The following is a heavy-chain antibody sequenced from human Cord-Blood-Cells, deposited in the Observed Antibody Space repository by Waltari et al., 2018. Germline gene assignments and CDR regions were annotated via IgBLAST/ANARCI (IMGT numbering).Heavy chain of an antibody. V-gene: IGHV4-59*11. CDR1: GGSISSHS. D-gene: IGHD2-2*01. CDR3: ARGGCSSTSCFYYYYGMDV. CDR2: IYYSGST. Sequence: QVQLQESGPGLVKPSETLSLTCTVSGGSISSHSWSWIRQPPRRGLEWIGYIYYSGSTNYNPSLKSRVTISVDTSKNQFSLKLSSVTAADTAVYYCARGGCSSTSCFYYYYGMDVWGQGTTVTVSS. J-gene: IGHJ6*02.